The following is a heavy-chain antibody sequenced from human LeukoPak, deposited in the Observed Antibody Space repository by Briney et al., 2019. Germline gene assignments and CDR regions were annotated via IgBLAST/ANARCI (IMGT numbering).Heavy chain of an antibody. Sequence: GGSLRLSCAASGFTFSSYSMNWVRQAPGKGLEWVSSTSSSSYIYYADSVKGRFTISRDNAKNSLYLQMNSLRAEDTAVYYCAREGILLDPMDVWGKGTTVTVSS. CDR2: TSSSSYI. D-gene: IGHD2-15*01. J-gene: IGHJ6*04. V-gene: IGHV3-21*01. CDR3: AREGILLDPMDV. CDR1: GFTFSSYS.